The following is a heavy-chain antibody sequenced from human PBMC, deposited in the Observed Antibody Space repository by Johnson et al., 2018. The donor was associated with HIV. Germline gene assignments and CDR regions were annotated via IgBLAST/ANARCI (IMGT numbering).Heavy chain of an antibody. J-gene: IGHJ3*01. Sequence: MLLVESGGGVVQPGGSLTLSCAASGFTFSNSDMPWVRQPTGQGLEWVSGMGHAGERHYADSVNGRFTVSRENAKNSLHLQMNSLRAEDTAVYYCARAKYGGAFDVWGLGTMVTVSS. CDR2: MGHAGER. V-gene: IGHV3-13*01. CDR1: GFTFSNSD. CDR3: ARAKYGGAFDV. D-gene: IGHD3-16*01.